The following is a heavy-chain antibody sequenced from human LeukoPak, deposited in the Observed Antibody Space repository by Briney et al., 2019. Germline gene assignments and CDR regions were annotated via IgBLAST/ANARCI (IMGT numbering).Heavy chain of an antibody. CDR3: ARSGIAVAGSFNFDY. V-gene: IGHV1-69*04. CDR1: GGTFSSYA. CDR2: IIPILGIA. Sequence: GSSVKVSCKASGGTFSSYAISWVRQAPGQGLEWMGRIIPILGIANYAQKFQGRVTITADKSTSTAYMELSSLRSEDTAVYYCARSGIAVAGSFNFDYWGQGTLVTVSS. J-gene: IGHJ4*02. D-gene: IGHD6-19*01.